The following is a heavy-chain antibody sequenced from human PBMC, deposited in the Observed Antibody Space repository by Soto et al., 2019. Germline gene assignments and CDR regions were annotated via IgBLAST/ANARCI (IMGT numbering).Heavy chain of an antibody. CDR1: GFSLSTSGVG. V-gene: IGHV2-5*02. D-gene: IGHD3-10*01. J-gene: IGHJ3*02. CDR2: IYWDDDK. CDR3: AHRGWFGESGGVGDAFDI. Sequence: QITLKESGPTLVKPTQTLTLTCTFSGFSLSTSGVGVGWIRQPPGKALEWLALIYWDDDKRYSPSLKSRLTITKDTSKNQVVLTMTNMDPVDTATYYCAHRGWFGESGGVGDAFDIWGQGTMVTVSS.